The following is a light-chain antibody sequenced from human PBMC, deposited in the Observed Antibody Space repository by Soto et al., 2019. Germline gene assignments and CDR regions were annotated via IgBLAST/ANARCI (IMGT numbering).Light chain of an antibody. J-gene: IGLJ3*02. CDR2: EAY. Sequence: QSVLTQPASVSGSPGQSITISCTGTSGDVGSYNLVSWYQQHPGKAPKLMISEAYKRPSGVSNRFSGSKSGNTASLTISGLQAEDEADYYCCSYAPSSTWVFGGGTQLTVL. V-gene: IGLV2-23*01. CDR3: CSYAPSSTWV. CDR1: SGDVGSYNL.